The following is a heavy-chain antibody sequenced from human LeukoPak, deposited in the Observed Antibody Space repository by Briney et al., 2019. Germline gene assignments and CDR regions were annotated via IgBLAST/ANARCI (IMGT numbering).Heavy chain of an antibody. CDR2: IYTSGST. CDR1: GGSISSGSYY. Sequence: SETLXLTCTVSGGSISSGSYYWSWIRQPAGKGLEWIGRIYTSGSTTYNPSLKTRFTISVDTSKNQFSLKLSSVTAADTAVYYCASSTIDYGGTSYYWGQGTLVTVSS. CDR3: ASSTIDYGGTSYY. D-gene: IGHD4-23*01. V-gene: IGHV4-61*02. J-gene: IGHJ4*02.